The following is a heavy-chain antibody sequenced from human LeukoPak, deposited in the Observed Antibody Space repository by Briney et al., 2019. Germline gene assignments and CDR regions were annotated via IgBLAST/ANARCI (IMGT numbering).Heavy chain of an antibody. V-gene: IGHV3-48*03. Sequence: GGSLTLSCAASGFTFSSYEMNWVRQAPAKGLEWVSYISSSGSTIYYADSVKGRFTISRDNAKNSLYLQMSSLRAEDTAVYYCAELGITMIGGVWGKGTTVTISS. CDR1: GFTFSSYE. CDR3: AELGITMIGGV. J-gene: IGHJ6*04. D-gene: IGHD3-10*02. CDR2: ISSSGSTI.